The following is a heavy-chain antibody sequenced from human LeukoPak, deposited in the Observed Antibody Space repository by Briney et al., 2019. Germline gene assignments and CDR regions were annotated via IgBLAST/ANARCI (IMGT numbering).Heavy chain of an antibody. CDR3: TLYSGYQFDY. V-gene: IGHV3-15*01. J-gene: IGHJ4*01. D-gene: IGHD5-12*01. Sequence: GGSLRLSCAASGFTVSNAWVSWVRQAPGKGLKWVGRIKSKADGGTTDYAAPVKGRFTISRDDSKNTLSLQMNSLKTEDTAVYYCTLYSGYQFDYWGHGTLVTVSS. CDR2: IKSKADGGTT. CDR1: GFTVSNAW.